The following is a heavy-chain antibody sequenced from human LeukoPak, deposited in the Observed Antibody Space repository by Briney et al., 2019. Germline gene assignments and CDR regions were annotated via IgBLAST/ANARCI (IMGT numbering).Heavy chain of an antibody. CDR2: ITNSGTTI. CDR3: ARYRSSWDDY. Sequence: GGSLRLSCAASGFTFTDYYMSWIRQAPGKGLEWVSYITNSGTTIYYADSVKGRFTISRDNAKNSLYLQMNSLRAEDTAVYYCARYRSSWDDYWGQGTLVTVSS. D-gene: IGHD6-13*01. V-gene: IGHV3-11*04. J-gene: IGHJ4*02. CDR1: GFTFTDYY.